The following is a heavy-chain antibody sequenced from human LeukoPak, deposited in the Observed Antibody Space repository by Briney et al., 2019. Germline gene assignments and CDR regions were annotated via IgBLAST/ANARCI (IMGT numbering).Heavy chain of an antibody. Sequence: PPETLSLTCTVSGGSISSYYWSWIRQPPGKGLEWIGYIYYSGSTNYNPSLKSRVTISVDTSKNQFSLKLSSVTAADTAVYYCARASWGAILYWGQGTLVTVSS. CDR1: GGSISSYY. CDR2: IYYSGST. V-gene: IGHV4-59*01. CDR3: ARASWGAILY. D-gene: IGHD1-26*01. J-gene: IGHJ4*02.